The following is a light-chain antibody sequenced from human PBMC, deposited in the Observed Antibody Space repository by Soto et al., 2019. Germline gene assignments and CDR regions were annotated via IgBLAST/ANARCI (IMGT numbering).Light chain of an antibody. V-gene: IGKV3-20*01. J-gene: IGKJ1*01. Sequence: EIVLTQSPGTLSLSPGERGTLSCRASQSVSSTYLAWYQQKPGQAPRLLIYGASSRTTGIPDRFSGSGSGTDFTLTISRLEPEDFAVYYCQQYVSSPWTFGQGTKVEI. CDR2: GAS. CDR3: QQYVSSPWT. CDR1: QSVSSTY.